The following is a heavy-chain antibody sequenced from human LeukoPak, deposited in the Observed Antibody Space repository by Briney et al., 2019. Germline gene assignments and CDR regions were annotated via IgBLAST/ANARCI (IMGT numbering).Heavy chain of an antibody. V-gene: IGHV3-66*01. Sequence: GGSLRLSCAASGXTVSSNYMSWVRQAPGKGLEWVSFIYSGGSTYYADSVKGRFTISRDNSKNTLYLQMNSLKAEDTAVYYCARGYCSGGSCYFDYWGQGTLVTVSS. CDR3: ARGYCSGGSCYFDY. CDR1: GXTVSSNY. D-gene: IGHD2-15*01. CDR2: IYSGGST. J-gene: IGHJ4*02.